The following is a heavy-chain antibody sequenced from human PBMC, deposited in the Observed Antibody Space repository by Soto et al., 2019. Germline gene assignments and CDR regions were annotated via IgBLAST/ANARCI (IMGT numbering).Heavy chain of an antibody. D-gene: IGHD3-3*01. Sequence: QLHLVQSGAVVKKPGASVTVSCSASGYPVTAYYMHWVRQAPGRGLEWMGGINPATGAAKYTQTFQGMVTRTRATSTGTVFMELSALTSEDTAGFYCARGGGVGVAGSAAFDLWGQGTLVTVSS. CDR3: ARGGGVGVAGSAAFDL. V-gene: IGHV1-2*02. CDR2: INPATGAA. J-gene: IGHJ3*01. CDR1: GYPVTAYY.